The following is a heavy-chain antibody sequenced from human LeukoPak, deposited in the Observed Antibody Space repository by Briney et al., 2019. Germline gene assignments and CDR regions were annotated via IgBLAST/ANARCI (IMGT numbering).Heavy chain of an antibody. V-gene: IGHV3-23*01. CDR2: ISTTT. Sequence: GGSLRLSCAASGFTLSTYAMSWVRQVPAKGLEWVSAISTTTYYADFVEGRFTISRDNSKNTLYLQMNSLRAEGTAVYYCARDGSGDSYGQPFDYWGQGTLVTVSS. CDR1: GFTLSTYA. J-gene: IGHJ4*02. D-gene: IGHD5-18*01. CDR3: ARDGSGDSYGQPFDY.